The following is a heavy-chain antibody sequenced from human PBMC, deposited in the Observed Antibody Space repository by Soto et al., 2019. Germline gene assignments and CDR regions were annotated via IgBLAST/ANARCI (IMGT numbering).Heavy chain of an antibody. CDR1: GCPISIRSYY. D-gene: IGHD4-17*01. V-gene: IGHV4-39*01. Sequence: SETLSPTYTCSGCPISIRSYYWGWIRQPPGKGLEWIGSIYYSGSTFYNPSLKSRVTISVDTSKNQFSLKLSSVTAADTAVYYCASLYGDYVSYWGQG. CDR2: IYYSGST. J-gene: IGHJ4*02. CDR3: ASLYGDYVSY.